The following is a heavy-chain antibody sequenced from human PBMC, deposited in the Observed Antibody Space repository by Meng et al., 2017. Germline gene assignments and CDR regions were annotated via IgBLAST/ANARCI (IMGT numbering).Heavy chain of an antibody. CDR2: IRTKRNNYAT. Sequence: LVAVGGWCRLGGSQTPSCAAAGFTFSVSIMRWVRQASGRGREWGCRIRTKRNNYATEYVESVEGRFTLSRDDSKNTLYLQMNSLKTEDTAVYYCVKEAWYYDRWGQGTLVTVSS. D-gene: IGHD3-16*01. J-gene: IGHJ4*02. V-gene: IGHV3-73*02. CDR3: VKEAWYYDR. CDR1: GFTFSVSI.